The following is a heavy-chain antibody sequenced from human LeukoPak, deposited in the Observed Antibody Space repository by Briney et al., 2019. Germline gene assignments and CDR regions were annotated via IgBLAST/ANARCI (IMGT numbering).Heavy chain of an antibody. V-gene: IGHV1-18*01. D-gene: IGHD5-24*01. Sequence: ASVKVSCKASGYTFTSYGISWVRQAPGQGLEWIGWISAYNGNTNYAQKLQGRVTMTTDTSTSTAYMELRSLRSDDAAVYYCARDRPLTRIEMATIRPWDYWGQGTLVTVSS. CDR3: ARDRPLTRIEMATIRPWDY. CDR1: GYTFTSYG. CDR2: ISAYNGNT. J-gene: IGHJ4*02.